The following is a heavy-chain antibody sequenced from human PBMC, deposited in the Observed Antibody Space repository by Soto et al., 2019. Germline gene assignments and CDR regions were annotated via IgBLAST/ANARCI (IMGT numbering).Heavy chain of an antibody. CDR2: IKSNTDGGTT. D-gene: IGHD6-13*01. CDR1: GFTFGNAW. Sequence: GGVLGVSYAASGFTFGNAWINWVLQAPGKGLEWVGRIKSNTDGGTTDYAAPVKGRFTISRDDSKNTLYLQMNSLKTEDTAVYYCTTIVGRGSSWFQWGQGTLVTVSS. CDR3: TTIVGRGSSWFQ. J-gene: IGHJ4*02. V-gene: IGHV3-15*07.